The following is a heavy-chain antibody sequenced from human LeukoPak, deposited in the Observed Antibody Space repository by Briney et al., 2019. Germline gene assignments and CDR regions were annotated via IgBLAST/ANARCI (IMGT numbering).Heavy chain of an antibody. D-gene: IGHD6-13*01. CDR3: ARQGAHSSSWYND. CDR2: IYPDDSDV. Sequence: GESLKISCKGYGYSFANYWIAWVRQMPGKGLECMGIIYPDDSDVRYGPSYQSQVTISGDKCISTVYLQWSSLKASDTAMYYCARQGAHSSSWYNDWGQGTLVTVSS. CDR1: GYSFANYW. V-gene: IGHV5-51*01. J-gene: IGHJ4*02.